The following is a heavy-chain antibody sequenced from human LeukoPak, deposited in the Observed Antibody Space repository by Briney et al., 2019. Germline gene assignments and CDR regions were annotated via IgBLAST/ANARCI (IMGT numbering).Heavy chain of an antibody. D-gene: IGHD3-22*01. CDR3: ARQTTYYDSSGYYYFDY. Sequence: GESLKISCKASGYSFTSYWIGWVRQMPGKSLEGMGINVPGDSDTRYSPSFEGQVTISADKSISTAYLQWSSLKASDTAMYYYARQTTYYDSSGYYYFDYWGQGTLVTVSS. J-gene: IGHJ4*02. CDR1: GYSFTSYW. CDR2: NVPGDSDT. V-gene: IGHV5-51*01.